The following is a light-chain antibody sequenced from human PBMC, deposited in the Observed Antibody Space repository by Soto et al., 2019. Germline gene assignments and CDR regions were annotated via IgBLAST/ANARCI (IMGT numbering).Light chain of an antibody. V-gene: IGLV4-69*01. J-gene: IGLJ3*02. CDR1: SGHSSYA. CDR2: LNSDGSH. Sequence: QSALTQSPSASASLGASVKLTCTLSSGHSSYAIAWHQQQPEKGPRFLMKLNSDGSHSKGDGIPDRFSGSRSGAERYLTISSLQSEDEADYYCQTWGTGIQVFGGGTKLTVL. CDR3: QTWGTGIQV.